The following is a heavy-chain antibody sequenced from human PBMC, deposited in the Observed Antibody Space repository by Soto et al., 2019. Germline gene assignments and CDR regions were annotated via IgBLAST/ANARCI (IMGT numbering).Heavy chain of an antibody. Sequence: GESLKISCKASGYIIKNYWIGWVRQMPGQGLEWMGIIFPDDSDTRYSPSFQGHVTISVGKSISTAYVQWSSLKASDSAIYYCFRGGVTSRTFDYWGQGTLVT. CDR2: IFPDDSDT. J-gene: IGHJ4*02. CDR1: GYIIKNYW. D-gene: IGHD3-16*01. V-gene: IGHV5-51*01. CDR3: FRGGVTSRTFDY.